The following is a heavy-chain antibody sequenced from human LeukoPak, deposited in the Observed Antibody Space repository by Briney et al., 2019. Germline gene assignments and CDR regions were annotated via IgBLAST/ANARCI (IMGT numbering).Heavy chain of an antibody. V-gene: IGHV1-8*01. CDR3: ARGRDWNVVYDAFDI. J-gene: IGHJ3*02. CDR1: GYTFTSYD. D-gene: IGHD1-1*01. CDR2: MNPNSGNT. Sequence: GASVKVSCKASGYTFTSYDINWVRQATGQGLEWMGWMNPNSGNTGYAQKFQGRVTMTRNTSISTAYMELSSLRSEDTAVYYCARGRDWNVVYDAFDIWSQGTMVTVSS.